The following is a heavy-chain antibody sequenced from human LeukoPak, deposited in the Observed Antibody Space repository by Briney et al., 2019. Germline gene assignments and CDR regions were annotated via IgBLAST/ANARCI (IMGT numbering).Heavy chain of an antibody. CDR3: ARDRWGYCGGDRYAFDI. D-gene: IGHD2-21*01. Sequence: SETLSLTCTVSGGSVSSGSYYWSWIRQPPGKGLEWIGYIYYSGSTNYNPSLKSRVTISVDTSKNQFSLKLSSVTAADTAVYYCARDRWGYCGGDRYAFDIWGQGTMVTVSS. J-gene: IGHJ3*02. CDR1: GGSVSSGSYY. CDR2: IYYSGST. V-gene: IGHV4-61*01.